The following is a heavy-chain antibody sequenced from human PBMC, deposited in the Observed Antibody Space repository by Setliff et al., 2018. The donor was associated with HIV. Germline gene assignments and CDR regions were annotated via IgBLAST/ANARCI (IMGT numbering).Heavy chain of an antibody. CDR3: SNWNTTVDADS. V-gene: IGHV4-38-2*02. J-gene: IGHJ4*02. CDR1: SYSVTSGYY. D-gene: IGHD1-1*01. Sequence: SETLSLTCTVSSYSVTSGYYWAWIRQPPGKGLEWIGNMYPSGSSYFNPTLQSRVAMSLDTSKNQFSLKLRSVTAADTAVYYCSNWNTTVDADSWGQGTLVTVSS. CDR2: MYPSGSS.